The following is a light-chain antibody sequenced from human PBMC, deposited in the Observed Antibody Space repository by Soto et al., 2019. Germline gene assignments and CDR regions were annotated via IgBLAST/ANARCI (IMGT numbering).Light chain of an antibody. CDR2: SNN. CDR1: FSNIGSNT. Sequence: QSVLTQSPSASGTPGQRVTISCSGSFSNIGSNTVNWYEQLPGTAPQLLIYSNNQRPSGVPDRISGTKSGTSASLAIRGLPSDDDADYYRAAWDDSRNGVVFGGGTKLTVL. J-gene: IGLJ2*01. V-gene: IGLV1-44*01. CDR3: AAWDDSRNGVV.